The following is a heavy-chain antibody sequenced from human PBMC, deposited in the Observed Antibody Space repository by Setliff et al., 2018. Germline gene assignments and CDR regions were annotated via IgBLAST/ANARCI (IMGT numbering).Heavy chain of an antibody. Sequence: PSETLSLTCTVYGGSFSNYYWSWIRQPAGKGLEWVGRLHTSGSTNYNPSLRGRVTISVDTSKNQFSLRLSSVTAADTALYFCARDNTIVGATDYWGQGTLVTVSS. CDR3: ARDNTIVGATDY. D-gene: IGHD1-26*01. J-gene: IGHJ4*02. CDR1: GGSFSNYY. CDR2: LHTSGST. V-gene: IGHV4-4*07.